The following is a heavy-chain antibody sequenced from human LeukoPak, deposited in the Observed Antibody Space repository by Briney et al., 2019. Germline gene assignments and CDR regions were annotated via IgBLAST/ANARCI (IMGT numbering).Heavy chain of an antibody. CDR2: INNDGRTT. Sequence: GGPLRLSCAASAFTFSNNWMYWVRQAPGKGLVWVSRINNDGRTTSYADSVKGRFTISRDNAKSTLYLQMNSLRAEDTAVYFCARGDYVWGTYHYTLDYWGQGTLVTVSS. D-gene: IGHD3-16*02. J-gene: IGHJ4*02. CDR3: ARGDYVWGTYHYTLDY. CDR1: AFTFSNNW. V-gene: IGHV3-74*01.